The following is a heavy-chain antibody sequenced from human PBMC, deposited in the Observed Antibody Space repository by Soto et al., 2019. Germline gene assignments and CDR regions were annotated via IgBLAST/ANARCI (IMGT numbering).Heavy chain of an antibody. CDR3: AKDRRAGGNYGFYSDF. CDR2: SSATGAGT. J-gene: IGHJ4*02. CDR1: GFTFSSYG. Sequence: EVQLLESGGGLVQPGGSLRLSCAASGFTFSSYGMTWVRQAPGKGLVWVSFSSATGAGTYYADSVKGRFTISTDNSQNTLYLQMTSLRADDTAVYYCAKDRRAGGNYGFYSDFWGQGALVIVSS. V-gene: IGHV3-23*01. D-gene: IGHD1-7*01.